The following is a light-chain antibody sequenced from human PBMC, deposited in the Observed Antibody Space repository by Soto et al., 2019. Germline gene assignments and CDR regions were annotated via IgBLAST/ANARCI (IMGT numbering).Light chain of an antibody. V-gene: IGLV2-14*01. CDR3: SSYTSSSNHYV. CDR1: SSDVGGYNY. Sequence: QFAWSHPASVCWSPGHSITISCTGTSSDVGGYNYVSWYQQHPGKAPQLMIYEVSNRPSGVSNRFSGSKTGNTASLTISGLQAEDEADYYCSSYTSSSNHYVFGTGTKVTVL. J-gene: IGLJ1*01. CDR2: EVS.